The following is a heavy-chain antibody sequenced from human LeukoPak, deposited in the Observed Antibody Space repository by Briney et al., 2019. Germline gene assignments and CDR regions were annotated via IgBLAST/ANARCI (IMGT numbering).Heavy chain of an antibody. V-gene: IGHV1-69*01. CDR2: IIPMFGTA. CDR3: ALGSRGVMTDWFDP. CDR1: GGTFNNYA. J-gene: IGHJ5*02. D-gene: IGHD3-10*01. Sequence: SVKVSCKASGGTFNNYAISWVRQAPGQGLEWMGGIIPMFGTANYAQKYQGRVTITADESTSTAHIELSSLRSEDTATYYCALGSRGVMTDWFDPWGQGTLVTVSS.